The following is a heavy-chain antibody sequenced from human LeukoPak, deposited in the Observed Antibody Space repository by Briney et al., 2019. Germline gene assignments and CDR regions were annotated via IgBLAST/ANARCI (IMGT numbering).Heavy chain of an antibody. J-gene: IGHJ6*02. CDR2: IYYSGST. CDR3: ARRPYYYYGMDV. CDR1: GGSISSYY. V-gene: IGHV4-59*08. Sequence: SETLSLTCTVSGGSISSYYWSWIRQPPGKGLEGIGYIYYSGSTNYNPSLKSRVTISVDTSKNQFSLKLSSVTAADTAVYYCARRPYYYYGMDVWGQGTTVTVSS.